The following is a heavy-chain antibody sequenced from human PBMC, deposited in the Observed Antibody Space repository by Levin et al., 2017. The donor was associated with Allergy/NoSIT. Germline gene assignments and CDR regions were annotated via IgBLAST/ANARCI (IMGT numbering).Heavy chain of an antibody. CDR1: GGSISSSY. J-gene: IGHJ4*02. CDR2: IYYTGST. D-gene: IGHD3-22*01. V-gene: IGHV4-59*08. CDR3: ARRGGSGYYGD. Sequence: SETLSLTCTVSGGSISSSYWSWIRQPPGKGLEWIGYIYYTGSTKYNPSLNSRVTISVDTSKNQFSLKLSSVTATDTAVYYCARRGGSGYYGDWGQGTLVIVSS.